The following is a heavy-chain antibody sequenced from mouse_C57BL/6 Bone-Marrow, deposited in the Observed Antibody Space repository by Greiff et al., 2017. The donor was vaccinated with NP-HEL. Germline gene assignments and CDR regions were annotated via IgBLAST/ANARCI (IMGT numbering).Heavy chain of an antibody. V-gene: IGHV1-64*01. J-gene: IGHJ1*03. CDR2: IHPNSGST. CDR3: ADGFWYFDV. Sequence: QVHVKQPGAELVKPGASVKLSCKASGYTFTSYWMHWVKQRPGQGLEWIGMIHPNSGSTNYNEKFKSKATLTVDKSSSTAYMQLSSLTSEDSAVYYCADGFWYFDVWGTGTTVTVSS. D-gene: IGHD2-3*01. CDR1: GYTFTSYW.